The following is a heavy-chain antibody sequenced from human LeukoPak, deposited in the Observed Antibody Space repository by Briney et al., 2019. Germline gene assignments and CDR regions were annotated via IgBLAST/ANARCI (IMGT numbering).Heavy chain of an antibody. D-gene: IGHD3-22*01. CDR2: IYHSGST. CDR1: GGSISSGGYY. CDR3: ARDRGSITMIVDTS. Sequence: SETLSLTCTVSGGSISSGGYYWSWIRQPPGRGLEWIGYIYHSGSTYSNPALKSRVTMSVDRSKNQFSLNLSSVTAADTAVYFCARDRGSITMIVDTSWGQGTLVTVSS. V-gene: IGHV4-30-2*01. J-gene: IGHJ4*02.